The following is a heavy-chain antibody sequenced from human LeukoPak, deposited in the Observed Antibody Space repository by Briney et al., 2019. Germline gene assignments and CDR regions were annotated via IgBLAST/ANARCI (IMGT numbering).Heavy chain of an antibody. J-gene: IGHJ6*02. CDR1: GFTFTSYG. CDR2: ITYDGYYK. CDR3: ARDQPPYGMDV. V-gene: IGHV3-30*03. Sequence: GGSLRLSCAASGFTFTSYGMHWVRQAPGKGLEWVALITYDGYYKYYSDSVKGRFTISSDTSKNTMYLQMNSLRAEDTAVYYCARDQPPYGMDVWGQGTTVTVSS.